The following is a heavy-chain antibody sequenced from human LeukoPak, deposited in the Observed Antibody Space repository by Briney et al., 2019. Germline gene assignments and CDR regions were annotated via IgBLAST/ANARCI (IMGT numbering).Heavy chain of an antibody. CDR3: VREGTTVALFDY. Sequence: GGSLRLSCAASGFTFSSYAMYWVRQAPGKGLEWVANIKQDGSETYYLDPVKGRFTISRDNAENSLYLQMNSLRVEDTAVYYRVREGTTVALFDYWGQGSLVTVSS. J-gene: IGHJ4*02. V-gene: IGHV3-7*01. CDR2: IKQDGSET. D-gene: IGHD6-19*01. CDR1: GFTFSSYA.